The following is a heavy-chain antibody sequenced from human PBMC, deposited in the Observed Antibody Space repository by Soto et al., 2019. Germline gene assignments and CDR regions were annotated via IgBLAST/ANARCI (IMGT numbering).Heavy chain of an antibody. CDR2: ISAYNGNT. D-gene: IGHD3-22*01. J-gene: IGHJ4*02. Sequence: ASVKVSCKASGYTFTSYGISWVRQAPGQGLEWMGWISAYNGNTNYAQKLQGRVTMTTDTSTSTAYMELRSLRSDDTAVYYCARSPYYYDSSGYYPYYLDYWGQGTLVTVSS. V-gene: IGHV1-18*01. CDR1: GYTFTSYG. CDR3: ARSPYYYDSSGYYPYYLDY.